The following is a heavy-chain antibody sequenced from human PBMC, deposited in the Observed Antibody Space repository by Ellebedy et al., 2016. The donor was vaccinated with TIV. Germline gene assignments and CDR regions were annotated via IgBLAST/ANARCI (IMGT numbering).Heavy chain of an antibody. V-gene: IGHV1-69*13. CDR2: IIPIFGTA. J-gene: IGHJ4*02. D-gene: IGHD1-26*01. Sequence: ASVKVSCKASGGTFSTFSSYAIIWVRQAPGQGLEWMGGIIPIFGTANYAQKFQGRVTITADESTSTAYMELSSLRSEDTAVYYCVVGATRDMKNLDYWGQGTLVTVSS. CDR1: GGTFSTFSSYA. CDR3: VVGATRDMKNLDY.